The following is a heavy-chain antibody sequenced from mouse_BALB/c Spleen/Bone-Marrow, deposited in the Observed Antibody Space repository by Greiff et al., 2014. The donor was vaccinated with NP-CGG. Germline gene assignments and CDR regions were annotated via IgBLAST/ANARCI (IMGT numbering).Heavy chain of an antibody. V-gene: IGHV1-9*01. CDR1: GYTFSSYW. D-gene: IGHD2-1*01. CDR3: ARNVNYPAWFAY. Sequence: VKLQESGAELMKPGASVKISCKATGYTFSSYWIEWVKQRPGHGLEWIGEILPGGGSTNYNEKFKGKATFTADTSSNTAYMQLSSLTSEDSAVYYCARNVNYPAWFAYWGQGTLVTVSA. J-gene: IGHJ3*01. CDR2: ILPGGGST.